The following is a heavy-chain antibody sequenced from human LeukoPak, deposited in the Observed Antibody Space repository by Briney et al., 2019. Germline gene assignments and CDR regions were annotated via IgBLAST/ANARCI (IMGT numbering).Heavy chain of an antibody. J-gene: IGHJ5*02. CDR2: IIPIFGTA. V-gene: IGHV1-69*05. CDR1: GYTFTSYA. CDR3: ARDGTSRSGAWFDP. D-gene: IGHD2-2*01. Sequence: SVKVSCKASGYTFTSYAISWVRQAPGQGLEWMGGIIPIFGTANYAQKFQGRVTITTDESTSTAYMELSSLRSEDTAVYYCARDGTSRSGAWFDPWGQGTLVTVSS.